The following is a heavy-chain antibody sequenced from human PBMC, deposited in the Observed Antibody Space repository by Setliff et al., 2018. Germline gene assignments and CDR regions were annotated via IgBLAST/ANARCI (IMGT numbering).Heavy chain of an antibody. CDR1: EFTFSAHS. CDR2: ISTSGATT. Sequence: QSGGSLRLSCAASEFTFSAHSMHWVRQAPGKGLEWISYISTSGATTYYADSVKGRFTISRDDAKNSLYLQMSRLTGEDTAVYYCVTDGDRATRDWGQGTLVTVSS. J-gene: IGHJ4*02. V-gene: IGHV3-48*04. D-gene: IGHD1-26*01. CDR3: VTDGDRATRD.